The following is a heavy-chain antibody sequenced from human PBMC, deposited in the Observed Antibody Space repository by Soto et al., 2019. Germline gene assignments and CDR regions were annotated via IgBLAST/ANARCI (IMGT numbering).Heavy chain of an antibody. CDR2: IGESGTPT. D-gene: IGHD3-3*01. Sequence: GGSLRLSCAASGFTFSSYAMKWVRQAPGKGLEWVSLIGESGTPTYYADSVKGRFTISRDNSGNTLFLEMYSLRAEDTAVYYCARYIPGVRYYGMDVWGQGNTVTFSS. CDR1: GFTFSSYA. V-gene: IGHV3-23*01. J-gene: IGHJ6*02. CDR3: ARYIPGVRYYGMDV.